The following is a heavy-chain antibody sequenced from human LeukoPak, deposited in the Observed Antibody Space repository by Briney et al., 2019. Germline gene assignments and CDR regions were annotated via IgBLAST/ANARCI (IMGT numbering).Heavy chain of an antibody. CDR1: GFTFSSFS. Sequence: GGSLRLSCAASGFTFSSFSMSWVRQAPGKGLEWVSGISGSAGGTYYADSVKGRFTISRDNSKNTLYLQMNSLRAEDTAVYFCAKVVFVLTNLYYFDCWGQGTLVTVSS. J-gene: IGHJ4*02. CDR2: ISGSAGGT. CDR3: AKVVFVLTNLYYFDC. D-gene: IGHD3-10*01. V-gene: IGHV3-23*01.